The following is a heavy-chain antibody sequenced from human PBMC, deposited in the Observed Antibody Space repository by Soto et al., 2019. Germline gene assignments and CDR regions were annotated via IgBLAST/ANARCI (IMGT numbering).Heavy chain of an antibody. D-gene: IGHD4-4*01. Sequence: EVQLVESGGGLVKPGGSLRLSCAASGFTFSSYSMNWVRQAPGKGLEWVSSISSSSSYIYYADSVKGRFTISRDNAKNSLYLQKNSLRAEDTAVYYCARDRDYSSYAGVGWFDPWGQGNLVTVSS. CDR2: ISSSSSYI. J-gene: IGHJ5*02. CDR3: ARDRDYSSYAGVGWFDP. CDR1: GFTFSSYS. V-gene: IGHV3-21*01.